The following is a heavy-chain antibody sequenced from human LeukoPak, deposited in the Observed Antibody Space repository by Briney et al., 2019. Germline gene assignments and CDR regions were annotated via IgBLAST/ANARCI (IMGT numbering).Heavy chain of an antibody. V-gene: IGHV3-7*03. CDR2: IKQDGSEK. D-gene: IGHD5-18*01. Sequence: GGSLRLSCAASGFTFSSYWMSWVRQAPGKGLEGVANIKQDGSEKYYVDSVRGRFTISRDNAKNSLYLQMNSLRAEDTAVYYCARDLDSYGFDYWGQGTLVTVSS. J-gene: IGHJ4*02. CDR3: ARDLDSYGFDY. CDR1: GFTFSSYW.